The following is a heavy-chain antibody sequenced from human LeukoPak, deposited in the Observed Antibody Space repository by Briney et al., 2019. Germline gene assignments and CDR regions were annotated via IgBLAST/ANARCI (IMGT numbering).Heavy chain of an antibody. V-gene: IGHV3-7*01. CDR3: ATDTTVTTPYYYGMDV. D-gene: IGHD4-11*01. J-gene: IGHJ6*02. CDR1: GFTFSSYW. CDR2: IKQDGSEK. Sequence: GGSLRLSCAASGFTFSSYWMSWVRQAPGKGLEWVANIKQDGSEKYYVDSVKGRFTISRDNAKNSLYLQMNSLRAEDTAVYYCATDTTVTTPYYYGMDVWGQGTTVTVSS.